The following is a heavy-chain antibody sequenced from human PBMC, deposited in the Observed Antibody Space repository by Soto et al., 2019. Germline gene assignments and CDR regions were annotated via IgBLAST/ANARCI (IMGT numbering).Heavy chain of an antibody. Sequence: EVQLLESGGGLVQPGGSLSLSCAASGFTFSSYAMSWVRQAPGKGLEWVSAISGSGGSTYYTNSVKGRFIIPRDNFNNSLHLQKNSLRAEDKAVYNCAKSVSVYAIQTGMDVRGQGTTVTVAS. D-gene: IGHD2-8*01. CDR2: ISGSGGST. CDR1: GFTFSSYA. J-gene: IGHJ6*02. CDR3: AKSVSVYAIQTGMDV. V-gene: IGHV3-23*01.